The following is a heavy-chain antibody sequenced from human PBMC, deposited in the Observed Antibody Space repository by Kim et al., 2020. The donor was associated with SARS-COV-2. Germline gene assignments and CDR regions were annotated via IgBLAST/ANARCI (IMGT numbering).Heavy chain of an antibody. Sequence: YADSVKGRFTISRDNSKNTLYLQMNSLRAEDTAVYYCARDRSSTTTLIHYWGQGTLVTVSS. D-gene: IGHD6-13*01. J-gene: IGHJ4*02. CDR3: ARDRSSTTTLIHY. V-gene: IGHV3-33*01.